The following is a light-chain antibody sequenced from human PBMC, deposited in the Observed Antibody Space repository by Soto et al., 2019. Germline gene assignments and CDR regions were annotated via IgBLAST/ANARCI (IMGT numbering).Light chain of an antibody. V-gene: IGLV2-14*01. CDR3: SSYTSSSTLV. J-gene: IGLJ3*02. CDR2: EVS. Sequence: QSALTQPASESGSPGQSITISCTGTSSDVGGYNYVSWYQQHPGKAPKLMIFEVSNRPSGISNRFSGSKSGNTASLTISGLQAEDEADYYCSSYTSSSTLVLGGGTKLTVL. CDR1: SSDVGGYNY.